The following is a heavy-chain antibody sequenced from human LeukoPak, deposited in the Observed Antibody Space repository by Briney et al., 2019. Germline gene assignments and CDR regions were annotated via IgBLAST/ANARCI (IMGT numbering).Heavy chain of an antibody. CDR2: ISTFSSTI. J-gene: IGHJ3*02. D-gene: IGHD3-10*01. V-gene: IGHV3-48*01. CDR3: VRGDKGFRGPFNI. CDR1: GFTLSSYT. Sequence: PGGSLRLSCATSGFTLSSYTMNWVRQAPGEGLEWISYISTFSSTIFYTDSVKGRFTISRDNDKNSLFLQMNSLRAEDTALYYCVRGDKGFRGPFNIWGQGAMVIVSS.